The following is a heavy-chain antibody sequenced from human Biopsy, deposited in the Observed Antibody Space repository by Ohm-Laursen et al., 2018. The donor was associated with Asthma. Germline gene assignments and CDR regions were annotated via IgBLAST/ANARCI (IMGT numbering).Heavy chain of an antibody. CDR1: GYNFISFA. Sequence: ASVKVSCKASGYNFISFAIHWVRQAPGQRLEWMGWVNTDNGDTKYSQKFQGRVTITRDTSASTAYMELRSLRPEDTATYYCARTYYDFLTGQVKDVFGVWGQGTMVTVSS. V-gene: IGHV1-3*04. CDR2: VNTDNGDT. J-gene: IGHJ3*01. D-gene: IGHD3-9*01. CDR3: ARTYYDFLTGQVKDVFGV.